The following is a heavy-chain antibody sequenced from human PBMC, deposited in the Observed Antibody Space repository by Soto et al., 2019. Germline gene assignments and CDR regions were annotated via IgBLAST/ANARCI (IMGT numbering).Heavy chain of an antibody. Sequence: SETLSLTCTVSGGSISSYYWSWIRQPPGKGLEWIGYIYSSGSASYSPSLKSRATISVDTSKNQFSLNLSSVTAADTAVYYCARHENGFCSGGSCPYYFDYWGQGTLVTVSS. CDR3: ARHENGFCSGGSCPYYFDY. CDR1: GGSISSYY. CDR2: IYSSGSA. J-gene: IGHJ4*02. V-gene: IGHV4-59*08. D-gene: IGHD2-15*01.